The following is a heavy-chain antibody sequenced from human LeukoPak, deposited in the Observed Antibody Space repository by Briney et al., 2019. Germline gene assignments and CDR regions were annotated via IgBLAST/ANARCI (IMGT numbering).Heavy chain of an antibody. CDR3: ARHWGSDWYFDL. CDR2: IHYSGYT. D-gene: IGHD7-27*01. CDR1: GGSISNYY. Sequence: PSETLSLTCAVSGGSISNYYCSWIRQPPGKGLEWLGYIHYSGYTNYNPSLKSRVTISVDTSKDQFSLNLSSVTAADTAVYYCARHWGSDWYFDLWGRGTLVTVSS. V-gene: IGHV4-59*01. J-gene: IGHJ2*01.